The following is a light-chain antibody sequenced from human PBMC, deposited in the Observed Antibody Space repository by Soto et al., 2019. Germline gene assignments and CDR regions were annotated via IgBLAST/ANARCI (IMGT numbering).Light chain of an antibody. CDR1: SSNIGGNT. J-gene: IGLJ2*01. CDR2: SNN. CDR3: AAWDDSLNGPV. V-gene: IGLV1-44*01. Sequence: QAVVTQPPSASGTPGQRVTISCSGSSSNIGGNTVSWYQQLPGTAPKLLIYSNNQRPSGVPDRFSGSKSGTSASLAISGLQSEDEADYYCAAWDDSLNGPVFGGGTKLTVL.